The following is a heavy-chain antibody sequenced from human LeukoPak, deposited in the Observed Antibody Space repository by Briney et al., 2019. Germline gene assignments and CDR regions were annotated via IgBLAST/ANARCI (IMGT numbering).Heavy chain of an antibody. V-gene: IGHV3-11*01. D-gene: IGHD2-15*01. J-gene: IGHJ5*02. CDR3: ARDLHGGGYCSGGSCYRELDP. CDR1: GFTFSDYY. Sequence: GGSLRLSCAASGFTFSDYYMSWIRQAPGKGLEWVSYISSSGSTIYYADSVKGRFTISRDNAKNSLYLQMNSLRAEDTAVYYCARDLHGGGYCSGGSCYRELDPWGQGTLVTVSS. CDR2: ISSSGSTI.